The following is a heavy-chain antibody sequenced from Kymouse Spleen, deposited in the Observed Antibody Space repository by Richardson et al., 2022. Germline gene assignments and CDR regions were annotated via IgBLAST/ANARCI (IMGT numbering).Heavy chain of an antibody. J-gene: IGHJ6*02. D-gene: IGHD6-19*01. Sequence: EVQLVESGGGLVKPGGSLRLSCAASGFTFSSYSMNWVRQAPGKGLEWVSSISSSSSYIYYADSVKGRFTISRDNAKNSLYLQMNSLRAEDTAVYYCARESSSGWDYYYYYYGMDVWGQGTTVTVSS. V-gene: IGHV3-21*03. CDR1: GFTFSSYS. CDR2: ISSSSSYI. CDR3: ARESSSGWDYYYYYYGMDV.